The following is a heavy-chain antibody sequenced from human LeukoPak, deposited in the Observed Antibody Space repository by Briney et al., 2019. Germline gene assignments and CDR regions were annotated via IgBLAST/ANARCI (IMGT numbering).Heavy chain of an antibody. D-gene: IGHD3-10*01. CDR2: IYHSGST. Sequence: SETLSLTCAVSGGSISSGGYSWSWIRQPPGKGLEWIGYIYHSGSTYYNPSLKSRVTISVDRSKNQFSLKLSSVTAADTAVYYCARGSGSYSGYFDYWGQGTPVTVSS. CDR3: ARGSGSYSGYFDY. CDR1: GGSISSGGYS. V-gene: IGHV4-30-2*01. J-gene: IGHJ4*02.